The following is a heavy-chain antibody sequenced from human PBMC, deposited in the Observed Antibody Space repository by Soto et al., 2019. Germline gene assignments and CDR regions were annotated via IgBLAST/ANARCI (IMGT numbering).Heavy chain of an antibody. V-gene: IGHV3-30*18. CDR2: ISRDGSNT. CDR1: TFSLYG. CDR3: AKEIFTATTTYGFDQ. D-gene: IGHD1-7*01. Sequence: TFSLYGMHWVRQAPGKGLEWVALISRDGSNTYYAGSVKGRFTISRDNAKSTLYLQMNSLRPEDTAVYFCAKEIFTATTTYGFDQWGQGTLVTVSS. J-gene: IGHJ4*02.